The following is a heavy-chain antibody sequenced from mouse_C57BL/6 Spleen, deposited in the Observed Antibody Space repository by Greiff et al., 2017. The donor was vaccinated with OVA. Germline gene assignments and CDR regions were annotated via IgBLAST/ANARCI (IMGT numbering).Heavy chain of an antibody. V-gene: IGHV1-82*01. J-gene: IGHJ1*03. CDR1: GYAFSSSW. CDR3: ARRSTDWYFDV. Sequence: SGPELVKPGASVKISCKASGYAFSSSWMNWVKQRPGKGLEWIGRIYPGDGDTNYNGKFKGKATLTADKSSSTAYMQLSSLTSEDSAVYFCARRSTDWYFDVWGTGTTVTVSS. CDR2: IYPGDGDT.